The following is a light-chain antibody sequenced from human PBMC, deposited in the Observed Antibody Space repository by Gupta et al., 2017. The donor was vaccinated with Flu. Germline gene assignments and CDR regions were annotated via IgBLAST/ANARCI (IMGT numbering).Light chain of an antibody. Sequence: SVLTQPPSASGTPGQRVTISCSGSSSNIGSNYVYWYQQLPGTAPKRLIYRNNQRPSGVPDRFSGSKSGTSASLAISGLRSEDEADYYCAAWDDSLSGVVFGGGTKLTVL. CDR2: RNN. J-gene: IGLJ2*01. CDR1: SSNIGSNY. CDR3: AAWDDSLSGVV. V-gene: IGLV1-47*01.